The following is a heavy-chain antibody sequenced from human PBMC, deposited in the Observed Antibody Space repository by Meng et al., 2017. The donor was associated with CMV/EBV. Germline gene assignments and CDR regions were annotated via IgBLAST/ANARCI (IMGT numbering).Heavy chain of an antibody. CDR3: AKEGAAAGPTNYYYGMDV. CDR2: INPNSGGT. J-gene: IGHJ6*02. Sequence: ASVKVSCKASGYTFTGYYMHWVRQAPGQGLEWMGWINPNSGGTNYAQKFQGRVTMTRDTSISTAYMELSRLRSDDTAVYYCAKEGAAAGPTNYYYGMDVWGQGTTVTVSS. CDR1: GYTFTGYY. D-gene: IGHD6-13*01. V-gene: IGHV1-2*02.